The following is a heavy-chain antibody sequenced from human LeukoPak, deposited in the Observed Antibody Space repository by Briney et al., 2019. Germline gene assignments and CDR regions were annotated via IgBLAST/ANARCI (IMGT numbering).Heavy chain of an antibody. CDR3: ARAGDSSGWYNGLDV. CDR2: ISYDGSNK. J-gene: IGHJ6*02. V-gene: IGHV3-30-3*01. D-gene: IGHD6-19*01. Sequence: PGRSLRLSCAASGFTFSSYGIHWVRQAPGKGLEWVAIISYDGSNKYYADSVKGRFTISRDTSKNTLYLQMNSLRAEDTAVYYCARAGDSSGWYNGLDVWGQGTTVTVSS. CDR1: GFTFSSYG.